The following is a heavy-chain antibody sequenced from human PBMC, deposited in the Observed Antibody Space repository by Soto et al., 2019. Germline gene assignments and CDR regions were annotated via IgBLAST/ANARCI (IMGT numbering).Heavy chain of an antibody. Sequence: EVQLLESGGGLVQPGGSLRLSCAASGFTFSNYAMNWVRQAPGKGLEWVSGISGSGGGTYYADSVKGRFTISRDNSKNTVYLQMSTLRAEDTAVYFCAKDLMMNTVTTIDYWGQGTLVTVSS. D-gene: IGHD4-17*01. CDR3: AKDLMMNTVTTIDY. V-gene: IGHV3-23*01. CDR1: GFTFSNYA. CDR2: ISGSGGGT. J-gene: IGHJ4*02.